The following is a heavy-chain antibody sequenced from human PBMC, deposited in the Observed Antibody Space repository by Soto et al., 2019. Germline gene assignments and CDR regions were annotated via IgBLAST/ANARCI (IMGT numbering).Heavy chain of an antibody. V-gene: IGHV2-5*02. CDR3: AHRLTLNSDWNYGRFDY. D-gene: IGHD1-7*01. J-gene: IGHJ4*01. Sequence: SGPTLVNPTQTLTLTCTFSGFSLTTYGLGVGWVRQPPGKALEWLALIYWDDDKRYSPSLKTRLTITKDTSKNHVVLTMTNMDPVDTATYYCAHRLTLNSDWNYGRFDYWGQGTLVTVSS. CDR2: IYWDDDK. CDR1: GFSLTTYGLG.